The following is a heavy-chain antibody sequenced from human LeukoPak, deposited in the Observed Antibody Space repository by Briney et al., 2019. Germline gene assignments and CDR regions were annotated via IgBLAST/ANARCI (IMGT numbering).Heavy chain of an antibody. V-gene: IGHV4-59*01. CDR1: RGSISTYY. J-gene: IGHJ3*02. D-gene: IGHD3-10*01. Sequence: SETLSLTCTVSRGSISTYYWNWIRQPPGKGLEWIGYIYYTGTTDYNPSLKSRVTMSVDASRNQFSLKLTSVTTADTAVYYCAREGHYYASGSGAFDIWGQGTAITVSS. CDR3: AREGHYYASGSGAFDI. CDR2: IYYTGTT.